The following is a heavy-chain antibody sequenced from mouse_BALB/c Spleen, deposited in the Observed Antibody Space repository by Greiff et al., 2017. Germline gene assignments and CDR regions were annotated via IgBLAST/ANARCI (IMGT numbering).Heavy chain of an antibody. CDR1: GFTFSSYA. Sequence: EVQLVESGGGLVKPGGSLKLSCAASGFTFSSYAMSWVRQTPEKRLEWVASISSGGSTYYPDSVKGRFTISRDNARNILYLQMSSLRSEDTAMYYCARSRGLLAWFAYWGQGTLVTVSA. CDR2: ISSGGST. J-gene: IGHJ3*01. V-gene: IGHV5-6-5*01. CDR3: ARSRGLLAWFAY. D-gene: IGHD1-1*01.